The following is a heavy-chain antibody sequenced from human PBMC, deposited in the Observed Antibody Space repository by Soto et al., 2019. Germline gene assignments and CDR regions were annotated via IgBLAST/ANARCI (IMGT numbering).Heavy chain of an antibody. J-gene: IGHJ6*02. CDR1: GGTFSRYT. D-gene: IGHD2-15*01. CDR2: IIPILDIP. V-gene: IGHV1-69*02. CDR3: ASHFTGVLGLGAAPPGGDNYGWDV. Sequence: QVQLVQSGAEVKKPGSSVKVSCKASGGTFSRYTFTWVRQAPGQGLEWMGRIIPILDIPNYAQNFQGRVTITADKYTSTAYMERSSLTADDTAVYYWASHFTGVLGLGAAPPGGDNYGWDVWGQGTTVTVSS.